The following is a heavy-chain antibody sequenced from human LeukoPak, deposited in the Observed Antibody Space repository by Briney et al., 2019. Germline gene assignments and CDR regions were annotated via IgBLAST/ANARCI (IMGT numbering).Heavy chain of an antibody. CDR2: IWNDGNNK. D-gene: IGHD6-6*01. CDR3: ARDGSSSIPY. V-gene: IGHV3-33*01. J-gene: IGHJ4*02. CDR1: GFPFRSYG. Sequence: PGGSLRLSCAASGFPFRSYGMHWVRQAPGKGLEWLAIIWNDGNNKYYADSVKGRFTISRDNPKNILYLQMNSLRAEDTAVYYCARDGSSSIPYWGQGTLVTVSS.